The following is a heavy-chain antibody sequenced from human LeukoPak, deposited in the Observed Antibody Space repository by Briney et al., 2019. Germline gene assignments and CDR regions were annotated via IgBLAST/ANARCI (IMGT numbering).Heavy chain of an antibody. V-gene: IGHV4-61*02. CDR2: IYTSGST. Sequence: SETLSLTWTVSGGSISSGSYYWSWIRQPAGKGLEWIGRIYTSGSTNYNPSLKSRVTISVDTSKNQFSLKLSSVTAADTAVYYCARADFWSGTYAFDIWGQGTMVTVSS. J-gene: IGHJ3*02. CDR3: ARADFWSGTYAFDI. CDR1: GGSISSGSYY. D-gene: IGHD3-3*01.